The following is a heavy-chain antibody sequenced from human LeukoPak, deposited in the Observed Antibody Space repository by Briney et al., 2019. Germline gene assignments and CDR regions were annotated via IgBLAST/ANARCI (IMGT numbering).Heavy chain of an antibody. Sequence: SVKVSCKASGGTFSSYAISWVRQAPGQGVEWMGGIIPIFGTANYAQKFQGRVTITTDESTSTAYMELSSLRSEDTAVYYCAREHIVVVTADNWFDPWGQGTLVTVSS. CDR3: AREHIVVVTADNWFDP. CDR1: GGTFSSYA. V-gene: IGHV1-69*05. J-gene: IGHJ5*02. CDR2: IIPIFGTA. D-gene: IGHD2-21*02.